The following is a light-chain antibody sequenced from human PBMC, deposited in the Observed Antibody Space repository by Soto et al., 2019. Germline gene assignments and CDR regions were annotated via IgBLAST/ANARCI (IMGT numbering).Light chain of an antibody. CDR2: EIN. Sequence: QSALTQPPSASGSPGQSVTISCTGTSSDVGAYDYVSWYQQHPSKAPKLMIYEINKRPSGVPDRFSGSKSGNTASLTVSGLQAEDEADYYCSSFAGSNNFPYVFGTGTKV. CDR1: SSDVGAYDY. V-gene: IGLV2-8*01. CDR3: SSFAGSNNFPYV. J-gene: IGLJ1*01.